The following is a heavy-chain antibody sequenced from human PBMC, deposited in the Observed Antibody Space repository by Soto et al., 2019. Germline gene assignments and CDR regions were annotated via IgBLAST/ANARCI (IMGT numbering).Heavy chain of an antibody. J-gene: IGHJ6*02. CDR3: ARDRSPGYDILTGYYRALHYYYGMDV. D-gene: IGHD3-9*01. V-gene: IGHV1-46*01. CDR2: INPSNGNT. CDR1: GYTLTSYY. Sequence: ASVKVSCKASGYTLTSYYMNWVRQAPGQGLEWLGIINPSNGNTTYAQKFLGRVTMTRDTSTSTAYMELRSLRSDDTAVYYCARDRSPGYDILTGYYRALHYYYGMDVWGQGTTVTVSS.